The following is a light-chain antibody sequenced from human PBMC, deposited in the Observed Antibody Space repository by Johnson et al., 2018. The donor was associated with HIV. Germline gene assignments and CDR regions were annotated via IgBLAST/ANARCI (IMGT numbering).Light chain of an antibody. CDR2: ENT. CDR1: SSNIGNNY. CDR3: GTWDSRLNVYL. Sequence: QSVLTQPPSVSAAPGQKVTISCSGSSSNIGNNYVSWYQQLPGTAPKLLIYENTKRPSGIPDRFSGSKSGTSATLGITGLQTGDEADYYCGTWDSRLNVYLFGTGTKVTVL. V-gene: IGLV1-51*02. J-gene: IGLJ1*01.